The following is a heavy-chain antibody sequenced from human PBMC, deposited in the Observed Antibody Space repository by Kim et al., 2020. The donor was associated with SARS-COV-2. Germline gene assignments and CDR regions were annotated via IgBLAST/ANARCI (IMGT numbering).Heavy chain of an antibody. CDR2: VRSKTYTYAT. Sequence: GGSLRLSCAASGFIISDSTMHWVRQASGKGLEWVGRVRSKTYTYATAYAVSVKGRFTISRDDSKNTAYLQMDSLKTEDTAVYYCARYFRETGKFYYMDVWGKGTTVTVSS. V-gene: IGHV3-73*01. D-gene: IGHD1-1*01. CDR3: ARYFRETGKFYYMDV. CDR1: GFIISDST. J-gene: IGHJ6*03.